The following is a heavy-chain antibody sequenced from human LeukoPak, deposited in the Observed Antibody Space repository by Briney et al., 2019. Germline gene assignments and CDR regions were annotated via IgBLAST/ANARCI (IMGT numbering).Heavy chain of an antibody. D-gene: IGHD2/OR15-2a*01. J-gene: IGHJ3*02. CDR2: IYHRGST. CDR3: ARDATFLARAFDI. V-gene: IGHV4-30-2*01. CDR1: GGSISSGGYS. Sequence: SQTLSLTCAVSGGSISSGGYSWSWIRQPPGKGLEWIGYIYHRGSTYYNPSLKSRVTISVDRSKNQFSLRLSSVTAADTAVYYCARDATFLARAFDIWGQGTLVTVSS.